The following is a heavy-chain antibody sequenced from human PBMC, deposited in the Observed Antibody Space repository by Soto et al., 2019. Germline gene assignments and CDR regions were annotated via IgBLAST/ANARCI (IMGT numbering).Heavy chain of an antibody. CDR3: ARQGGYCSSTSCYGGGILYMDV. Sequence: SETLSLTCTVSGGSISSYYWSWIRQPPGEGLEWIGYIYYSGSTNYNPSLKSRVTISVDTSKNQFSLKLSSVTAADTAVYYCARQGGYCSSTSCYGGGILYMDVWGKGTTVTVSS. CDR2: IYYSGST. CDR1: GGSISSYY. V-gene: IGHV4-59*08. J-gene: IGHJ6*03. D-gene: IGHD2-2*01.